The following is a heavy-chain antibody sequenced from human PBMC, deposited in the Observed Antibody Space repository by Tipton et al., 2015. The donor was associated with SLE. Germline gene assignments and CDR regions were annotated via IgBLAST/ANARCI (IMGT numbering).Heavy chain of an antibody. CDR1: GGSISSYP. D-gene: IGHD3-16*01. J-gene: IGHJ5*02. Sequence: GLVKPSETLSLTCSVSGGSISSYPWSWIRQPPGKGLEWIGYIYYSGSTNYNPSLKSRVTISVDTSKNQFSLKLNSVTAADTAVYYCATSATRFDWFDPWGQGTLVTVSS. V-gene: IGHV4-59*01. CDR2: IYYSGST. CDR3: ATSATRFDWFDP.